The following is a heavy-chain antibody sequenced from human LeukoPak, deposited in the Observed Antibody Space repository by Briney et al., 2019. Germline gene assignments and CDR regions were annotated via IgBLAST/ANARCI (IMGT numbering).Heavy chain of an antibody. CDR3: ARYMRGHGEMKGRYYFDY. CDR2: IYPGDSDT. J-gene: IGHJ4*02. Sequence: GESLKISCKGSGYSFTSYWIGWVRQMPGKGLEWMGIIYPGDSDTRYSPSFQGQVTISADKSISTAYLQWSSLEASDTAMYYCARYMRGHGEMKGRYYFDYWGQGTLVTVPS. D-gene: IGHD3-10*01. V-gene: IGHV5-51*01. CDR1: GYSFTSYW.